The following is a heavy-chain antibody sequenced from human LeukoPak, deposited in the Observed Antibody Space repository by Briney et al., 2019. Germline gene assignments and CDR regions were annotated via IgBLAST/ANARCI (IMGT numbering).Heavy chain of an antibody. CDR2: IDPNNGGT. J-gene: IGHJ4*02. D-gene: IGHD6-13*01. CDR3: ASSSWDD. V-gene: IGHV1-2*02. CDR1: GYTFTGYY. Sequence: ASVKVSCKASGYTFTGYYMHWVRQAPGQGLEWMGWIDPNNGGTNYAQKLQGGVTMTTDTSTSTAYMELRSLRSDDAAVYYCASSSWDDWGQGTLVTVSS.